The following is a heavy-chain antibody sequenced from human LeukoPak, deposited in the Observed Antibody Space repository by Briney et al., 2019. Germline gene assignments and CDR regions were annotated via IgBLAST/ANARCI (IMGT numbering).Heavy chain of an antibody. CDR3: AKTQDTSMIYGYFDY. J-gene: IGHJ4*02. V-gene: IGHV3-23*01. D-gene: IGHD5-18*01. Sequence: PGGSLRLSCAASGFTFSSYSMSWVRQAPGKGPEWLAAVTGSGGRTSYADSVKGRFTISRDNSKNTLYLEMNSLSAEDTALYVCAKTQDTSMIYGYFDYWGQGTLVTVSS. CDR1: GFTFSSYS. CDR2: VTGSGGRT.